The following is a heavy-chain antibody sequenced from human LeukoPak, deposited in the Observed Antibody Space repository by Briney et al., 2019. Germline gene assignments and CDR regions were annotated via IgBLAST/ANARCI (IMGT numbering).Heavy chain of an antibody. V-gene: IGHV1-3*01. J-gene: IGHJ4*02. CDR3: ARPPGNYYDSSGYYD. CDR1: GYTFTSYA. Sequence: ASVKVSCKASGYTFTSYAMHWVRQAPGQRLEWMGWINAGNGNTKYSQKFQGRVTITADESTSTAYMELSSLRSEDTAVYYCARPPGNYYDSSGYYDWGQGTLVTVSS. CDR2: INAGNGNT. D-gene: IGHD3-22*01.